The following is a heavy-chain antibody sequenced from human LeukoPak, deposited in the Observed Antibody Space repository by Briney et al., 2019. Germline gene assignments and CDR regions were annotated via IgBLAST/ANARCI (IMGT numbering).Heavy chain of an antibody. CDR2: IYPGDSDT. CDR1: GYSFTGYW. J-gene: IGHJ6*03. CDR3: ARHSPNDYYYYYMDV. V-gene: IGHV5-51*01. Sequence: GESLKISCKGSGYSFTGYWIGWVRQMPGKGLEWMGIIYPGDSDTRYSPSFQGQVTISADKSISTAYLQWSSLKASDTAMYYCARHSPNDYYYYYMDVWGKGTTVTVSS.